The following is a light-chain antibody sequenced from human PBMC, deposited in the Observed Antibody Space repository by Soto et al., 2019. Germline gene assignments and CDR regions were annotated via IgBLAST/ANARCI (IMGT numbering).Light chain of an antibody. CDR1: SSDVGSYNL. V-gene: IGLV2-23*03. J-gene: IGLJ2*01. CDR3: CSYAGSSTFVV. Sequence: QSALTQPASVSGSPGQSITISCTGTSSDVGSYNLVSWYQQHPGKAPKLMIYEGSKRPSWVSNRFSGSKSGNTASLTISGLHAEDEADYYCCSYAGSSTFVVFGGGTKLTVL. CDR2: EGS.